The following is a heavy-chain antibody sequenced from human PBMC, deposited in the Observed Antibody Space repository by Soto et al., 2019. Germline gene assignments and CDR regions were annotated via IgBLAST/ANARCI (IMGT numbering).Heavy chain of an antibody. J-gene: IGHJ6*02. V-gene: IGHV3-15*07. Sequence: GGSLRLSCAASGFTFSNAWMNWVRQAPGKGLEWVGRIKSKTDGGTTDYAAPVKGRFTISRDDSKNTLYLQMNSLKTEDTAVYYCTTDRIQLWLFGMSGYYGMDVWGQGTTVTVSS. CDR2: IKSKTDGGTT. D-gene: IGHD5-18*01. CDR3: TTDRIQLWLFGMSGYYGMDV. CDR1: GFTFSNAW.